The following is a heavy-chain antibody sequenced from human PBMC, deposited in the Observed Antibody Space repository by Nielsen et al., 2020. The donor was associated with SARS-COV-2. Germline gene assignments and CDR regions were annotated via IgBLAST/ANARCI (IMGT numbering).Heavy chain of an antibody. J-gene: IGHJ6*03. CDR3: ARDYHGSGSYYQYYYYYYMDV. V-gene: IGHV3-48*01. D-gene: IGHD3-10*01. CDR2: ISSSSSTI. Sequence: VRQAPGKGLEWVSYISSSSSTIYYADSVKGRFTISRDNAKNSLYLQMNSLRAEDTAVYYCARDYHGSGSYYQYYYYYYMDVWGKGTTVTVSS.